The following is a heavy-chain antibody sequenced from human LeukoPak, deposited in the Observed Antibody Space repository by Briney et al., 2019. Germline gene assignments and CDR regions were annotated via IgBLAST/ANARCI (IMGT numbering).Heavy chain of an antibody. CDR1: GDSINNGGFY. CDR2: IFYSGST. J-gene: IGHJ4*02. CDR3: ARTRLRGDPFDY. V-gene: IGHV4-31*03. Sequence: SETLSLTCSVSGDSINNGGFYWSWIRQLPGKGLGWIGFIFYSGSTYYNPSLKSRSTVSVDTSNSQFSLKLNYVTAADTAVYYCARTRLRGDPFDYWGQGTLVTVSS. D-gene: IGHD2-21*02.